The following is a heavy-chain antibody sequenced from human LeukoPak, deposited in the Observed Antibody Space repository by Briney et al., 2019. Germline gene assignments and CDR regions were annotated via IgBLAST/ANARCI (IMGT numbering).Heavy chain of an antibody. Sequence: SQTLSLTCAISGDSVSSNSAAWNWIRPSPSRGLEWLGRTYYRFKWSNDYAVSVKSRITINPDTSKNQFSLQLNSVTPEDTAVYYCARELEMATIYSYFDYWGQGTLVTVSS. CDR1: GDSVSSNSAA. CDR2: TYYRFKWSN. V-gene: IGHV6-1*01. CDR3: ARELEMATIYSYFDY. J-gene: IGHJ4*02. D-gene: IGHD5-24*01.